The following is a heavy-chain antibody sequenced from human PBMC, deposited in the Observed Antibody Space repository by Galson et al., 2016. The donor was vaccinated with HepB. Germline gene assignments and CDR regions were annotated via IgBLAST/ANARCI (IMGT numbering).Heavy chain of an antibody. Sequence: ETLSLTCTVSGGSISSGTYYWGWIRQPPGKGLEWIGTIYSGGRTYYNPSLMSRLTISVDTSKNQFSLRLSSVTAADTAVYYCARHGRTAAVEFDYWGQGTLVTVAS. CDR2: IYSGGRT. CDR1: GGSISSGTYY. V-gene: IGHV4-39*01. D-gene: IGHD6-13*01. J-gene: IGHJ4*02. CDR3: ARHGRTAAVEFDY.